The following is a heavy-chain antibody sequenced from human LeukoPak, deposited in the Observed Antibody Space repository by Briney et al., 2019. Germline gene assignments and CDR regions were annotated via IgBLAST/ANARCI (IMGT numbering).Heavy chain of an antibody. CDR2: INHSGST. Sequence: PSETLSLTCAVYGGSFSGYYWSWIRQPPGKGLEWIGEINHSGSTNYNPSLKSRVTISVDTSKNQFSLKLSSVTTADTAVCYCARAGWGSYDAFDIWGQGTMVTVSS. CDR1: GGSFSGYY. J-gene: IGHJ3*02. CDR3: ARAGWGSYDAFDI. V-gene: IGHV4-34*01. D-gene: IGHD7-27*01.